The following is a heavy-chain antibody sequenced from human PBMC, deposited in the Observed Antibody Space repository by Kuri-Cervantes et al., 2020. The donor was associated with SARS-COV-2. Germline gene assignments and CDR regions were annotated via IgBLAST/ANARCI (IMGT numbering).Heavy chain of an antibody. V-gene: IGHV1-69*13. D-gene: IGHD3-3*01. CDR1: GGTFSSYA. J-gene: IGHJ4*02. Sequence: SVKVSCKASGGTFSSYAISWVRQAPGQGLEWRGGIIPIFGTANYAQKFQGRVTITADESTSTAYMELSSLRSEDTAVYYCARQGSYDFWSGYYTGIAIWAYWGRGTLVTVSS. CDR2: IIPIFGTA. CDR3: ARQGSYDFWSGYYTGIAIWAY.